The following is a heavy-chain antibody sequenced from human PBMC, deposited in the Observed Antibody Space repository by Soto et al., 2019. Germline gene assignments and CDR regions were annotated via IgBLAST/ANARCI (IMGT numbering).Heavy chain of an antibody. D-gene: IGHD6-19*01. Sequence: EVQLVESGGGLVKPGGSLRLSCAASGFTFSNAWMNWVRQAPGKGLEWVGRIKSKPDGGTTDYAAPVKGRFTISRDDSNNTLYLQMNSLKTEDTAVYYCTTEQWLGVYWGQGTLVTVSS. J-gene: IGHJ4*02. CDR2: IKSKPDGGTT. CDR1: GFTFSNAW. CDR3: TTEQWLGVY. V-gene: IGHV3-15*07.